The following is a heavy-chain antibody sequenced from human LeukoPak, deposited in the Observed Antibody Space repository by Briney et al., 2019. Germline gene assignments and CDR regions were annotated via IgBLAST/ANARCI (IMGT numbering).Heavy chain of an antibody. CDR1: GFTFSSYT. V-gene: IGHV3-21*01. CDR2: ISSSSYI. D-gene: IGHD2-2*03. Sequence: GGSLRLSCAASGFTFSSYTMNWVRQAPGKGLEWVSSISSSSYISYADSVKGRFTVSRDNAKNSLYLQMNSLRAEDTAVYYCAREASGYAYWGQGVLVTVSS. CDR3: AREASGYAY. J-gene: IGHJ4*02.